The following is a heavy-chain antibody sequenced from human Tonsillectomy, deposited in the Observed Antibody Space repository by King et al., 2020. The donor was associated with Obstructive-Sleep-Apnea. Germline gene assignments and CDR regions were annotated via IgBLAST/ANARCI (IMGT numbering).Heavy chain of an antibody. CDR3: ARAMIAYYDILTRTPGDY. CDR1: GFTFSSYA. CDR2: ISYDGSNK. D-gene: IGHD3-9*01. J-gene: IGHJ4*02. Sequence: VQLVESGGGVVQPGRSLRLSCAASGFTFSSYAMHWVRQAPGKGLEWVAVISYDGSNKYYADSVKGRFTISRDNSKNTLYLQMNSLRAEDTAVYYCARAMIAYYDILTRTPGDYWGQGTLVTVSS. V-gene: IGHV3-30-3*01.